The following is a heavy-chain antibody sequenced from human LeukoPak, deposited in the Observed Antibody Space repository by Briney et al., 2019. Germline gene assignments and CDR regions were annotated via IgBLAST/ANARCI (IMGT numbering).Heavy chain of an antibody. CDR1: GDFISSSTDY. CDR2: IYHSGST. V-gene: IGHV4-30-2*02. J-gene: IGHJ3*02. Sequence: PSETLSLTCTVSGDFISSSTDYWGWIRQPPGKGLEWIGYIYHSGSTYYNPSLKSRVTISVDRSKNQFSLKLSSVTAADTAVHYCAAKVRPDDAFNIWGQGTMVTVSS. CDR3: AAKVRPDDAFNI.